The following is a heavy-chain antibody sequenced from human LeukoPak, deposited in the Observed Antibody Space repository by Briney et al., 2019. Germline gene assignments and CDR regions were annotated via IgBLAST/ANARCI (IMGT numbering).Heavy chain of an antibody. CDR1: GYTFTSYA. J-gene: IGHJ3*02. CDR3: ARGSDAFDI. V-gene: IGHV1-8*02. CDR2: MNPNSGNT. Sequence: ASVKVSCKASGYTFTSYAMHWVRQAPGQRLEWMGWMNPNSGNTGYAQKFQGRVTMTRNTSISTAYMELSSLRSEDTAVYYCARGSDAFDIWGQGTMVTVSS.